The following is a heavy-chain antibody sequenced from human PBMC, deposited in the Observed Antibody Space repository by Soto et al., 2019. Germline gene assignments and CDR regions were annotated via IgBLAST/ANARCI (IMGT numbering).Heavy chain of an antibody. CDR1: GYTFTSYA. Sequence: ASVKVSCKASGYTFTSYAIHWVRQAPGQRLEWMGWINAGNGNTKYSQKFQGRVTITRDTSASTAYMELSSLRSEDTAVYYCARAPYDSSLYTWFDPWGQGTLVTVSS. J-gene: IGHJ5*02. CDR2: INAGNGNT. CDR3: ARAPYDSSLYTWFDP. D-gene: IGHD3-22*01. V-gene: IGHV1-3*01.